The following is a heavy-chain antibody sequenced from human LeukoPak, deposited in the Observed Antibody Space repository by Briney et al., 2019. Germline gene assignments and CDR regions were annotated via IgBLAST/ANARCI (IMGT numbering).Heavy chain of an antibody. CDR1: GYTFTSYG. V-gene: IGHV1-18*01. Sequence: ASVKVSCKASGYTFTSYGISWVRQAPGQGLEWMGWISAYNGNTIYAQKLQGRVTMTTDTSTSTAYMELRSLRSDDTAVYYCASSARPDFVVGLFYWGQGTLVTVSS. J-gene: IGHJ4*02. CDR2: ISAYNGNT. D-gene: IGHD6-6*01. CDR3: ASSARPDFVVGLFY.